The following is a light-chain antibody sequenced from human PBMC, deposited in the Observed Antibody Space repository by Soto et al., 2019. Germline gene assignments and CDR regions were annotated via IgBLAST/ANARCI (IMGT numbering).Light chain of an antibody. J-gene: IGLJ3*02. Sequence: QSALTQPRSVSGSPGQSVTISCTGTSSDVGGYDYVSWYQHHPGKAPKLMIYGVSKRPSGVPDRFSGSKSGNTASLTISGLQAEDEAYYYCCSYAGSYTGVFGGGTKLTVL. CDR1: SSDVGGYDY. CDR2: GVS. V-gene: IGLV2-11*01. CDR3: CSYAGSYTGV.